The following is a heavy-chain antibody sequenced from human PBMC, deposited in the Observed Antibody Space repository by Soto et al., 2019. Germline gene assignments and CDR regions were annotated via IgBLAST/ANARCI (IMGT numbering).Heavy chain of an antibody. CDR2: ITANGDYA. V-gene: IGHV3-23*01. CDR3: GRDPNGDYVVAFEM. D-gene: IGHD4-17*01. J-gene: IGHJ3*02. Sequence: EVQQLESGGGLVQPGGSLRLSCAAAEFTFSDYAMTWVRLAPGRGLEWVSSITANGDYAQYRDSVKGRFSVSRDNSRSTLCLQMESLRDDDTAIYFCGRDPNGDYVVAFEMWGRGTMVTVSS. CDR1: EFTFSDYA.